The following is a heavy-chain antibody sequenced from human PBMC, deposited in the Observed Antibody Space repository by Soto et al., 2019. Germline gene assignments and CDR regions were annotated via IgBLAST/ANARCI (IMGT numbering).Heavy chain of an antibody. D-gene: IGHD3-22*01. CDR2: IGAYNGNT. J-gene: IGHJ5*02. CDR1: GYTFTSYG. CDR3: ASLIYYDSSGYYST. V-gene: IGHV1-18*01. Sequence: ASVKVSCKASGYTFTSYGISWVRQAPGQGLEWMGWIGAYNGNTNYAQKLQGRVTMTTDTSTSTAYMELRSLRSDDTAVYYCASLIYYDSSGYYSTWGQGTLVTVSS.